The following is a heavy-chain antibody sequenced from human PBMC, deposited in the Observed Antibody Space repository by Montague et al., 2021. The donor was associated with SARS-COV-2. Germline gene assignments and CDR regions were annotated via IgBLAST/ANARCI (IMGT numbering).Heavy chain of an antibody. V-gene: IGHV6-1*01. Sequence: CAISGDSVSSNIATWNWIRQSPSRGLEWLGRTYYRSKWYNDYAESVKCRITIDPDTSKHQFSLHLNSVTPEDTAVYYCARIPVGSKYYFDFWGRGTLVTVSS. CDR2: TYYRSKWYN. D-gene: IGHD2-2*01. J-gene: IGHJ4*02. CDR3: ARIPVGSKYYFDF. CDR1: GDSVSSNIAT.